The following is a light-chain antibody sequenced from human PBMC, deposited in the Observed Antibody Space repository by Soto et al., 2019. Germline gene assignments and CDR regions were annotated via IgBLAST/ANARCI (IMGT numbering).Light chain of an antibody. CDR3: HQFATTRS. J-gene: IGKJ1*01. Sequence: EIVLTQSPGTLSLSPGERATLSCRASQSVSNNYLAWYQQKPGQAPRLLIYGASNRATGIPDRFSGSGSGTDFTLTISRLEPEDFAVYYCHQFATTRSFGQGTKVDMK. V-gene: IGKV3-20*01. CDR1: QSVSNNY. CDR2: GAS.